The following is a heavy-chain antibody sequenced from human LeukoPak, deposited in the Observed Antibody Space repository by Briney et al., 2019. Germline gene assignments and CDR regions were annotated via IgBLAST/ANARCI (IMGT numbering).Heavy chain of an antibody. J-gene: IGHJ6*02. CDR1: GGSISSGSYY. D-gene: IGHD6-19*01. CDR3: ARSRNSSGWYQYYYYGMDV. CDR2: IYTSGST. Sequence: SETLSLTCTVSGGSISSGSYYWSWIRQPAGKGLEWIGRIYTSGSTNYNPSLKSRVTISVDTSKNQFSLKLSSVTAADTAVYYCARSRNSSGWYQYYYYGMDVWGQGTTVTVSS. V-gene: IGHV4-61*02.